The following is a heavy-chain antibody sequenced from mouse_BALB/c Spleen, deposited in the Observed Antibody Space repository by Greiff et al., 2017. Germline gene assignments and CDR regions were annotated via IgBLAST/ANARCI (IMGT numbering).Heavy chain of an antibody. CDR2: ISSGGSYT. Sequence: EVKLMESGGGLVKPGGSLKLSCAASGFTFSSYAMSWVRQTPEKRLEWVATISSGGSYTYYPDSVKGRFTISRDNAKNTLYLQMSSLRSEDTAMYYCARKGDGYSFAYWGQGTLVTVSA. J-gene: IGHJ3*01. D-gene: IGHD2-3*01. CDR3: ARKGDGYSFAY. CDR1: GFTFSSYA. V-gene: IGHV5-9-3*01.